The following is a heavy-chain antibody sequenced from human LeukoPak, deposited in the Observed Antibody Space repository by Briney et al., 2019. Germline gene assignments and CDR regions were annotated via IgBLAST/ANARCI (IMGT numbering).Heavy chain of an antibody. CDR1: GGTFSSYA. Sequence: SVKVSCKASGGTFSSYAISWVRQAPGQGLEWMGRIIPILGIANYAQKFQGRVTITADKSTSTAYMELSSLRSEDTAVYYCARKSSSLGYCSSTSCYLTDNWFDPWGQGTLVTVSS. CDR2: IIPILGIA. CDR3: ARKSSSLGYCSSTSCYLTDNWFDP. V-gene: IGHV1-69*04. J-gene: IGHJ5*02. D-gene: IGHD2-2*01.